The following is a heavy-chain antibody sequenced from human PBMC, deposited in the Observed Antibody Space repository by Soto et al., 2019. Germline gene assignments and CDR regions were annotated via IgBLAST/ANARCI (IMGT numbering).Heavy chain of an antibody. CDR2: IYYSGST. V-gene: IGHV4-59*01. Sequence: HVQLQDSGQGLVKPSEILSLTCTVSGGSIISYYWSWIRQPPGKGLEWIGYIYYSGSTNYNPSLKSRVTISVDTSKNQFSLKLSSVTAADTAVYYCARGVWLPANYYYYYYMDVWGKGTTVTVSS. CDR3: ARGVWLPANYYYYYYMDV. CDR1: GGSIISYY. J-gene: IGHJ6*03. D-gene: IGHD2-8*01.